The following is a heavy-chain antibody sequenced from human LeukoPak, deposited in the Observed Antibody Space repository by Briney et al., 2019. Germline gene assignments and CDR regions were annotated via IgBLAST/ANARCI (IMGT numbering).Heavy chain of an antibody. CDR1: GGSFSGYY. CDR2: INHSGST. D-gene: IGHD3-16*02. CDR3: ARPGGTFGGVIAYYFDY. V-gene: IGHV4-34*01. Sequence: SETLSLTCAVYGGSFSGYYWSWIRQPPGKGLEWIGEINHSGSTNYNPSLKSRVTISVDTSKNQFSLKLSSVTAADTAVYYCARPGGTFGGVIAYYFDYWGQGTLVTVSS. J-gene: IGHJ4*02.